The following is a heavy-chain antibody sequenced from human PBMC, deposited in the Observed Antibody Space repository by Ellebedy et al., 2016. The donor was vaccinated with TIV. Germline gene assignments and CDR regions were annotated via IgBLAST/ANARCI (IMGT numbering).Heavy chain of an antibody. CDR1: GYTFTRYY. V-gene: IGHV1-46*01. CDR2: INPSGGAT. CDR3: VRDRSYGSGTYSDHYYYYYGMDV. J-gene: IGHJ6*02. Sequence: ASVKVSCXASGYTFTRYYVHWVRQAPGQGLEWVGTINPSGGATRYAQKFQGRVTLTRDTSTGTLYMEMRSLTSEDTAVFYCVRDRSYGSGTYSDHYYYYYGMDVWGQGTTVTVSS. D-gene: IGHD3-10*01.